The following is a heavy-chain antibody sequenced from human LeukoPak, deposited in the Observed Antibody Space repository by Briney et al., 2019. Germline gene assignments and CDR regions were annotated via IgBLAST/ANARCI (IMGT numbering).Heavy chain of an antibody. CDR1: GYTFTSYY. Sequence: ASVKVSCKASGYTFTSYYMHWVRQAPGQGLEWMGWISAYNGNTNYAQKLQGRVTMTTDTSTSTAYMELRSLRSDDTAVYYCARRNGWIQLWLRDYYYGMDVWGQGTTVTVSS. D-gene: IGHD5-18*01. CDR3: ARRNGWIQLWLRDYYYGMDV. V-gene: IGHV1-18*04. J-gene: IGHJ6*02. CDR2: ISAYNGNT.